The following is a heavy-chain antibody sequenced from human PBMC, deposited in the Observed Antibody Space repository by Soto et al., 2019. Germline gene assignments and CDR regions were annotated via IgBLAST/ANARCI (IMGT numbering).Heavy chain of an antibody. CDR3: AKPRSDTSGWGPDWFDP. V-gene: IGHV3-23*01. D-gene: IGHD3-22*01. Sequence: EVQLLESGGGLVQPGGSLRLSCAASGFTFSSSAMTWVRQAPGKGPEWVSSINNRGDSTYYADSVKGRFTISRDFSKNTLYLQMNNLRAEDTAVYYCAKPRSDTSGWGPDWFDPWGQGTLVTVSS. J-gene: IGHJ5*02. CDR1: GFTFSSSA. CDR2: INNRGDST.